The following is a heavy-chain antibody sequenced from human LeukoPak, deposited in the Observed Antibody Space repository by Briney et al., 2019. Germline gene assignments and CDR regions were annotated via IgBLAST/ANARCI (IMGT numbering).Heavy chain of an antibody. Sequence: SETLSLTCTVSGGSISSSSYYWGLIRQPPGKGLEWIGSIYYSGSTYYNPSLKSRVTISVDTSKNQFSLKLSSVTAADTAVYYCARLEQLTIFGVVGWFDPWGQGTLVTVSS. CDR3: ARLEQLTIFGVVGWFDP. CDR2: IYYSGST. V-gene: IGHV4-39*01. D-gene: IGHD3-3*01. J-gene: IGHJ5*02. CDR1: GGSISSSSYY.